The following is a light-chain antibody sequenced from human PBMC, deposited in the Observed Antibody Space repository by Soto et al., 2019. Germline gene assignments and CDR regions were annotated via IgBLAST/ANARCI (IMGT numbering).Light chain of an antibody. CDR2: GAS. CDR3: QQYAGSPWT. V-gene: IGKV3-20*01. CDR1: QSVSSTY. Sequence: EIVLTQSPGTLSLSPGERATLSCRASQSVSSTYLAWYQQKPGQAPRLPIYGASSRATGIPDRFSGSGSGTDFTLIISRLEPEDFAVYYCQQYAGSPWTFGQGTKVDIK. J-gene: IGKJ1*01.